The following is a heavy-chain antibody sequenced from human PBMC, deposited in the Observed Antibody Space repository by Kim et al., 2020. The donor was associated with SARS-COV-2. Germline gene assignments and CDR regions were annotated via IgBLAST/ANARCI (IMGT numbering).Heavy chain of an antibody. J-gene: IGHJ4*02. CDR3: ARDLFGDSGSYSSFDY. V-gene: IGHV3-21*01. CDR1: GFTFSSYS. Sequence: GGSLRLSCAASGFTFSSYSMNWVRQAPGKGLEWVSSISSSSSYIYYADSVKGRFTISRDNAKNSLYLQMNSLRAEDTAVYYCARDLFGDSGSYSSFDYWGQGTLVTVSS. CDR2: ISSSSSYI. D-gene: IGHD1-26*01.